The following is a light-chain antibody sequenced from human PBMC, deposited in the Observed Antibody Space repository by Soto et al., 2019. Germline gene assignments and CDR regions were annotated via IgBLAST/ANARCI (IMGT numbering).Light chain of an antibody. J-gene: IGKJ2*01. CDR1: QSVSSY. CDR2: AAS. Sequence: EIVLTQSPATLSLSPGERATLSCRASQSVSSYLAWYQQKPGQAPRLLIYAASNRATGIPARFSGSGSGTDFTLTISSLEPEDFAVYYGQQRSNWPAYTCGKGTKLEIK. CDR3: QQRSNWPAYT. V-gene: IGKV3-11*01.